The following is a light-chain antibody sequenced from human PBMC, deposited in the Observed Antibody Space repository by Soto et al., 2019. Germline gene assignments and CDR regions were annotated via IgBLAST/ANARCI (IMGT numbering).Light chain of an antibody. V-gene: IGKV3-20*01. Sequence: EIVLTQSPATLSLSPGERATLSCRASQRVSNYLAWYQHKPGQAPRLLIYHASSRATGIPDRFSGSGSGTDFTLTISRLEPEDFAVYYCQQYGSSGTFGQGTKVDIK. CDR1: QRVSNY. J-gene: IGKJ1*01. CDR3: QQYGSSGT. CDR2: HAS.